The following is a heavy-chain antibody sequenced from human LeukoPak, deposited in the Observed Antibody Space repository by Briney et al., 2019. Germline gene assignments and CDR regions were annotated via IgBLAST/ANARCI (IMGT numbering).Heavy chain of an antibody. CDR1: GFSVISNY. J-gene: IGHJ4*02. V-gene: IGHV3-66*01. CDR2: IYSDGST. CDR3: ARGYRSRAGTTDCCPLDY. Sequence: GGSLRLSCAASGFSVISNYMSWVRQVPGKGLERGSTIYSDGSTYYADSVKGRFTISRDNSKNTLYLQMSSLRVEDTAVYYCARGYRSRAGTTDCCPLDYWGQGILVTVSS. D-gene: IGHD2-21*02.